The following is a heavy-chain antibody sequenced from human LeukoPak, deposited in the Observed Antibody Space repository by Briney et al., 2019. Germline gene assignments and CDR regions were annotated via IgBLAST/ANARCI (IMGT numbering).Heavy chain of an antibody. CDR3: ARGDHSYGDLNFDY. J-gene: IGHJ4*02. CDR1: GYTFTSYA. V-gene: IGHV7-4-1*02. D-gene: IGHD5-18*01. Sequence: ASVKVSCKASGYTFTSYAMNWVRQAPGQGLEWMGWINTNTGNPTYAQGFTGRFVFSLDTSVSTAYLQISSLKAEDTAVYYCARGDHSYGDLNFDYWGQGTLVTVSS. CDR2: INTNTGNP.